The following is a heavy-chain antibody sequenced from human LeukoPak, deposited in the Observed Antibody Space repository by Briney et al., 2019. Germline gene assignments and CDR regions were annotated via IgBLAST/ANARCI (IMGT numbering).Heavy chain of an antibody. CDR1: GFTFSTYG. CDR3: AKDPGAHYYGSGSYRRGSYFDY. V-gene: IGHV3-30*02. CDR2: IRYDGSNK. Sequence: GGTLRLSCAASGFTFSTYGMHWVRQAPGKGLEWVAFIRYDGSNKYYADSVKGRFTISRDNSKNTLYLQMNSLRAEDTAVYYCAKDPGAHYYGSGSYRRGSYFDYWGQGTLVTVSS. D-gene: IGHD3-10*01. J-gene: IGHJ4*02.